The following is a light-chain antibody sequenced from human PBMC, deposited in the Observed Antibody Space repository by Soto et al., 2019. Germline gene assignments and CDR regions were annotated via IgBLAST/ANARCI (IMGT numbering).Light chain of an antibody. J-gene: IGKJ2*01. CDR2: GAS. Sequence: EIVLTQSPGTLSLSPGERATLSCRASQSINRSHLAWYQQRPGQAPRLLIHGASSRATGIPDRFSGSGSGTDFTLTISSLEPEDFAVYYCQQYGSSPGYTFGQGTKLEIK. CDR3: QQYGSSPGYT. V-gene: IGKV3-20*01. CDR1: QSINRSH.